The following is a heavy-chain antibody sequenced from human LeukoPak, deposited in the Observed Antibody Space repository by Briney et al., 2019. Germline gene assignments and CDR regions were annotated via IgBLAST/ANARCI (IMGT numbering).Heavy chain of an antibody. CDR3: AKGSGSGWYGWFAP. V-gene: IGHV3-48*04. J-gene: IGHJ5*02. CDR2: ISGTSSTI. CDR1: GFTFNRYS. D-gene: IGHD6-19*01. Sequence: PGGSLRLSCTASGFTFNRYSMNWVRQAPGKGLEWVSYISGTSSTIYYADSVKGRFTISRDNAKNSLYLQMNSLRAEDTAVYFCAKGSGSGWYGWFAPWGQGTLVTVSS.